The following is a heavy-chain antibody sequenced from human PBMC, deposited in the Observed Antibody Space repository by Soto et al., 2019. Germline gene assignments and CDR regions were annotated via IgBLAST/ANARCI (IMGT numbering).Heavy chain of an antibody. D-gene: IGHD2-2*02. J-gene: IGHJ6*02. CDR3: AGTREIPYYHGMDV. V-gene: IGHV1-69*01. CDR2: IIPISGSA. Sequence: QVQLVQSGAEVKKPGSSVKVSCNAPGGTLSSYAIHWVRQSPGQGLEWMGGIIPISGSANYAPKFQGRVTITADESTSTAYMEVSSLRSEDTAVYYCAGTREIPYYHGMDVWGQGTTVTVSS. CDR1: GGTLSSYA.